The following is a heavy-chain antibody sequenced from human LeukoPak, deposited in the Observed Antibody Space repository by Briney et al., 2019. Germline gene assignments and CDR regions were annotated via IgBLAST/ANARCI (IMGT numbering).Heavy chain of an antibody. CDR3: ARDLQVTTGYYFDY. Sequence: GGSLRPSCAASGFTFSTYNMNWVRQAPGKGLEWVSYITSSSSTIYYADSVKGRFTISRDNAKNSLYLQMNSLRAEDTAVYYCARDLQVTTGYYFDYWGQGTLVTVSS. V-gene: IGHV3-48*01. D-gene: IGHD4-11*01. CDR2: ITSSSSTI. CDR1: GFTFSTYN. J-gene: IGHJ4*02.